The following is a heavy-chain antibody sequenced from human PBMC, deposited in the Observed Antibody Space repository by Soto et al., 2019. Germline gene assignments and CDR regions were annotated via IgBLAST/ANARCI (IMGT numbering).Heavy chain of an antibody. Sequence: VGSLRLSCVASGFTFRTYTMNWVRQAPGKGLEWVSGIRGFSPYTFYAESVKGRFTISRDNAKNSLYLQMNSLGVEDTAVYYCARDRGYDAHDYYYNAMDVCGQRTTVTVSS. D-gene: IGHD2-15*01. CDR1: GFTFRTYT. CDR2: IRGFSPYT. V-gene: IGHV3-21*01. CDR3: ARDRGYDAHDYYYNAMDV. J-gene: IGHJ6*02.